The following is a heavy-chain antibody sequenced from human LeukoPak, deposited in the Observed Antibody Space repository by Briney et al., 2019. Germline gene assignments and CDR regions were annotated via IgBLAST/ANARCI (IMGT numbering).Heavy chain of an antibody. J-gene: IGHJ3*02. CDR2: ISSSGSTI. CDR1: GFTFSDYY. V-gene: IGHV3-11*01. D-gene: IGHD3-16*01. CDR3: ARASPWGISGAFDI. Sequence: GGSLRLSCAASGFTFSDYYMSWIRQAPGKGLEWVSYISSSGSTIYYADSVKGRFTISRDNAKNSLYLQMNSLRAEDTAVYYCARASPWGISGAFDIWGQGTMVTVSS.